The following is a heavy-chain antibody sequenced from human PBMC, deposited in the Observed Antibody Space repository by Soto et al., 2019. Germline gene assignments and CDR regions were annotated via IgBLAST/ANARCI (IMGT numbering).Heavy chain of an antibody. CDR3: ARGSTMIVVVIAPNYGMDV. CDR1: GGTFSSYA. CDR2: IIPIFGTA. Sequence: SVKVSCKASGGTFSSYAISWVRQAPGQGLEWMGGIIPIFGTANYAQKFQGRVTITADESTSTAYMELSRLRSDDTAVYYCARGSTMIVVVIAPNYGMDVWGQGTTVTVSS. D-gene: IGHD3-22*01. V-gene: IGHV1-69*13. J-gene: IGHJ6*02.